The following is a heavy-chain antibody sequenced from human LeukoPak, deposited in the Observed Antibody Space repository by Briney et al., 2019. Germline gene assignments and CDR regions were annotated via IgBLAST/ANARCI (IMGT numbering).Heavy chain of an antibody. Sequence: PSETLSLTCTVSSGSISSHYWTWIRQPPGKGLEWIGSIYYTGSTYYNPSLKSRVTMSVDTSTNQFSVKLSSVTAADTAMYYCARDYRLTQLQHWGQGTLVTVSS. J-gene: IGHJ1*01. V-gene: IGHV4-59*11. CDR2: IYYTGST. CDR3: ARDYRLTQLQH. CDR1: SGSISSHY. D-gene: IGHD1-26*01.